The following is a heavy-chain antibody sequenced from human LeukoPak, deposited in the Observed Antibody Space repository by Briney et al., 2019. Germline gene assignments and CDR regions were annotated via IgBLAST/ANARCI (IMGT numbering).Heavy chain of an antibody. J-gene: IGHJ5*02. Sequence: ASVKVSCKASGYTFASYGISWVRQVPGQGLEWMGWISAYNGNTNYAQKLQGRVTMTTDTSTSTAYMELRSLRSDDTAVYYCARGQVVPVTGWFDPWGQGTLVTVSS. CDR1: GYTFASYG. V-gene: IGHV1-18*01. CDR2: ISAYNGNT. D-gene: IGHD2-2*01. CDR3: ARGQVVPVTGWFDP.